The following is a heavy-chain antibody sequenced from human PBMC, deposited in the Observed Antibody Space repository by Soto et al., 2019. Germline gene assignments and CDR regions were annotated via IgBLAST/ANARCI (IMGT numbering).Heavy chain of an antibody. CDR1: GVSVNSGSFY. J-gene: IGHJ4*02. D-gene: IGHD4-17*01. Sequence: QVLLQESDPGLVKPSETLSLTCTVSGVSVNSGSFYWTWIRQPPGKGLEWIGFVSYSGTTKYNASLKSRVTISVDTSRSQISLKVSSVTAADTAVYYCARGATVTHSDYWGQGTLVTDSS. CDR2: VSYSGTT. V-gene: IGHV4-61*01. CDR3: ARGATVTHSDY.